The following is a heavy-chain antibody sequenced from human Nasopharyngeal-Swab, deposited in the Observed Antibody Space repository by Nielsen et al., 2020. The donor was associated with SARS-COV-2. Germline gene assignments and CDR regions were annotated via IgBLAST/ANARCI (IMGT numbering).Heavy chain of an antibody. V-gene: IGHV3-30*09. CDR3: ARDRYLFSEEYYFDY. D-gene: IGHD6-6*01. J-gene: IGHJ4*02. Sequence: GGSLRLSCEASGFTFSSHAMHWVRQAPGKGLEWLAIISYDGSNKKSADSMKGRIATSRDNSKKTLYLHLNSLRAEDTAVYYCARDRYLFSEEYYFDYWGQGTLVTVPS. CDR2: ISYDGSNK. CDR1: GFTFSSHA.